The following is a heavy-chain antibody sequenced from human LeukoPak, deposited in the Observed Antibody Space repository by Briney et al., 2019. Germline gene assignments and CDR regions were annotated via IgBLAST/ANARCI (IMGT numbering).Heavy chain of an antibody. D-gene: IGHD3-16*02. J-gene: IGHJ5*02. CDR3: ASNDYVWGSYREGDNWFDP. V-gene: IGHV3-21*01. Sequence: PGGSLRLSCAASGFTSSSYSMNWVRQAPGKGLEWVSSIGSSSSYIYYADSVKGRFTISRDNAKNSLYLQMNSLRAEDTAVYYCASNDYVWGSYREGDNWFDPWGQGTLVTVSS. CDR1: GFTSSSYS. CDR2: IGSSSSYI.